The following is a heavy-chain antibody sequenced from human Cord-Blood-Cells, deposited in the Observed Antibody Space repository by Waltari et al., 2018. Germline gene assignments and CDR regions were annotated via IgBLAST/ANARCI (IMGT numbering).Heavy chain of an antibody. D-gene: IGHD3-3*01. CDR2: IIPIFGTA. V-gene: IGHV1-69*01. CDR3: ATPSITIFGVVIMQSYYYYGMDV. J-gene: IGHJ6*02. Sequence: QVQLVQSGAEVKKPGSSVKVSCKASGGTSSSYAISWVRQAPGQGLEWMGGIIPIFGTANYAQKFQGRVTITADESTSTAYMELSSLRSEDTAVYYCATPSITIFGVVIMQSYYYYGMDVWGQGTTVTVSS. CDR1: GGTSSSYA.